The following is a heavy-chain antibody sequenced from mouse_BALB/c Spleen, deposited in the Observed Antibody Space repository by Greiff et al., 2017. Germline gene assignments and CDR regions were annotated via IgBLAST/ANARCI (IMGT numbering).Heavy chain of an antibody. Sequence: VQLQQPGAELVKPGASVKLSCKASGYTFTSYWMHWVKQRPGQGLEWIGEIDPSDSYTNYNQKFKGKATLTVDKSSSTAYMQLSSLTSEDSAVYYCARHWDGYWGQGTTLTVSS. CDR3: ARHWDGY. CDR2: IDPSDSYT. D-gene: IGHD4-1*01. J-gene: IGHJ2*01. CDR1: GYTFTSYW. V-gene: IGHV1-69*02.